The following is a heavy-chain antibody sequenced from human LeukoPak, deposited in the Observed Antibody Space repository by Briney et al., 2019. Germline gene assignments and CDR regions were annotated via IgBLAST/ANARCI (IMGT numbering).Heavy chain of an antibody. CDR1: GGSISSSNW. J-gene: IGHJ4*02. Sequence: PSETLSLTCAVSGGSISSSNWWSWVRQAPGKGPEWVANIKEDGSLKNYVDSVEGRFTVSRDNAKNTLYLQMNSLRLEDTAVYYCVRDWAPASMQAAPFDCWGQGTLVTVSS. CDR2: IKEDGSLK. CDR3: VRDWAPASMQAAPFDC. D-gene: IGHD2/OR15-2a*01. V-gene: IGHV3-7*01.